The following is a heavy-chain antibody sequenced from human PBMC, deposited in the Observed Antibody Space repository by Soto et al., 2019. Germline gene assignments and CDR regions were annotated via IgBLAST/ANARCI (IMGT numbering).Heavy chain of an antibody. CDR2: INVDNGNT. CDR3: ARDGRYGYGSYSHYGMDV. D-gene: IGHD5-18*01. CDR1: GYTFTTYA. J-gene: IGHJ6*02. V-gene: IGHV1-3*01. Sequence: QIQLVQSGADVRKPGASVKVSCTASGYTFTTYAMHWVRQSPGQRPEWMGWINVDNGNTKYSQNFQGRVTITRDTSASTAYMELSGLTYGDTGVYFCARDGRYGYGSYSHYGMDVWGQGTTVIVSS.